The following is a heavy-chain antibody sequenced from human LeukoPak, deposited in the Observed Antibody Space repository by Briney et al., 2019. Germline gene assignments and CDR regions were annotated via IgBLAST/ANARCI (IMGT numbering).Heavy chain of an antibody. Sequence: TLSLTCTVSGGSISSGGYYWSWIRQPPGKGLEWIGYIYHSGSTYYSPSLKSRVTISVDTSKNQFSLKLSSVTAADTAVYYCASILGSSQNRRDYWGQGTLVTVSS. CDR1: GGSISSGGYY. CDR2: IYHSGST. D-gene: IGHD1-14*01. CDR3: ASILGSSQNRRDY. V-gene: IGHV4-30-2*01. J-gene: IGHJ4*02.